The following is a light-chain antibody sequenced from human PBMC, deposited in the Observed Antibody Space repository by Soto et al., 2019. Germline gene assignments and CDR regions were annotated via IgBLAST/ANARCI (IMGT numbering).Light chain of an antibody. V-gene: IGKV3-20*01. CDR2: GAS. CDR3: QQYGSSPLFI. Sequence: EIVLTQSPGTLSLSPGERATLSCRAGQSVSNKYLAWYQQKPGQAPRLLIYGASNRAAGIPDRFSGSGSGTDFTLTISRLEPEDFAVYYCQQYGSSPLFIFGPGTKVDIK. CDR1: QSVSNKY. J-gene: IGKJ3*01.